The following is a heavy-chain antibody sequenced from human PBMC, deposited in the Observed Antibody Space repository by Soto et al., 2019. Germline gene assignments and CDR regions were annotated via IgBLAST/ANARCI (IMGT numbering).Heavy chain of an antibody. CDR1: GFTFGDYA. CDR3: TRASTYSDSWSAYVIYGMDI. CDR2: IRSKAYGGTT. Sequence: GGSLRLSCTASGFTFGDYAMSWFRQAPGKGLEWVGFIRSKAYGGTTEYAASVKGRFTISRDDSKSIAYLQMNSLKTEDTAVYYSTRASTYSDSWSAYVIYGMDIGGQGTT. V-gene: IGHV3-49*03. J-gene: IGHJ6*02. D-gene: IGHD3-3*01.